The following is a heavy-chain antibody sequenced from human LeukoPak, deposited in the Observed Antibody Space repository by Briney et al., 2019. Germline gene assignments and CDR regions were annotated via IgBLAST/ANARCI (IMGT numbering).Heavy chain of an antibody. D-gene: IGHD6-19*01. CDR3: TTLAIAVAGRSYYYFDY. CDR1: GFTFSSYA. J-gene: IGHJ4*02. Sequence: GGSLRLSCAASGFTFSSYAMSWVRQAPEKGLEWVSVISGSGGSTYYADSVKGRFTISRDNSKNTLYLQMNSLKTEDTAVYYCTTLAIAVAGRSYYYFDYWGQGTLVTVSS. V-gene: IGHV3-23*01. CDR2: ISGSGGST.